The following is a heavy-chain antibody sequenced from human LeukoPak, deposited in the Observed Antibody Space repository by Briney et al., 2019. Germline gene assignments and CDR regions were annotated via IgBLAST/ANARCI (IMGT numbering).Heavy chain of an antibody. J-gene: IGHJ4*02. D-gene: IGHD3-3*01. Sequence: GGSLRLSCAASGFTFSSYSMNWVRQAPGKGLEWVGFIRSKAYGGTTEYAASVKGRFTISRDDSKSIAYLQMNSLKTEDTAVYYCTVLRFLEWLSENYWGQGTLVTVSS. V-gene: IGHV3-49*04. CDR2: IRSKAYGGTT. CDR3: TVLRFLEWLSENY. CDR1: GFTFSSYS.